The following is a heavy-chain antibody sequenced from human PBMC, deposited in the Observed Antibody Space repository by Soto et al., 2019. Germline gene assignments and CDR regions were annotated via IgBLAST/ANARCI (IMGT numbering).Heavy chain of an antibody. J-gene: IGHJ6*02. CDR2: TYYRSKWYN. CDR3: AREEQQLPYYGMDV. D-gene: IGHD6-13*01. V-gene: IGHV6-1*01. CDR1: GDRVSSNSAA. Sequence: SQPLSLTCALSGDRVSSNSAAWNWIRQSPSRGLEWLGRTYYRSKWYNDYAVSVKSRITINPDTSKNQFSLQLNSVTPEDTAVYYCAREEQQLPYYGMDVWGQGTTVTVS.